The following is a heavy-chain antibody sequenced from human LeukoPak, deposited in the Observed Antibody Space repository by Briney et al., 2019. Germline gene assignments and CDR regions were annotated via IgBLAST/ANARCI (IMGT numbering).Heavy chain of an antibody. D-gene: IGHD3-22*01. Sequence: SETLSLTCAVYGGSFSGYYWSWIRQPPGKGLEWIGEINHSGSTNYNPSLKSRVTISVDTSKNQFSLKLSSVTAADTAVYYCAKDVIVDPEFGIVGSFDAFDIWGQGTMVTVSS. CDR1: GGSFSGYY. V-gene: IGHV4-34*01. CDR3: AKDVIVDPEFGIVGSFDAFDI. CDR2: INHSGST. J-gene: IGHJ3*02.